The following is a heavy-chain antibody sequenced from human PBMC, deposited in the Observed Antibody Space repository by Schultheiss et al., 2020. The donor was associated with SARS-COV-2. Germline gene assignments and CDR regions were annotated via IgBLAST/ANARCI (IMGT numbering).Heavy chain of an antibody. D-gene: IGHD3-22*01. V-gene: IGHV3-9*01. J-gene: IGHJ4*02. CDR3: AKDQLDSSGYNFDY. CDR2: ISWNSGSI. CDR1: GFTFDDYA. Sequence: SLKISCAASGFTFDDYAMHWVRQAPGKGLEWVSGISWNSGSIGYADSVKGRFTISRDNSKNTLYLQMNSLRAEDTAVYNCAKDQLDSSGYNFDYWGQGTLVTVSS.